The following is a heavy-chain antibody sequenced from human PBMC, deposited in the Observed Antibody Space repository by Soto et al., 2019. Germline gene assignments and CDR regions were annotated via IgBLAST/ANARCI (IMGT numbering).Heavy chain of an antibody. D-gene: IGHD2-2*01. CDR3: ARGVYCSSTTCYWGMDG. J-gene: IGHJ6*02. Sequence: PSETLSLTCTVSGGSITSGGYYWSWIRQHPGKGLEWIGYIYYSGSTNYNPSLKSRVTISVDTSKNQFSLKLSSVTAADTAVYYCARGVYCSSTTCYWGMDGWGQGTTVTVSS. V-gene: IGHV4-31*03. CDR2: IYYSGST. CDR1: GGSITSGGYY.